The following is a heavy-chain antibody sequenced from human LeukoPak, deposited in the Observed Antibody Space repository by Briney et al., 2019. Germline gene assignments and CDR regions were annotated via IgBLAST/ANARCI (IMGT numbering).Heavy chain of an antibody. D-gene: IGHD3-10*01. CDR1: GASISTYF. CDR3: ASNYYGSGSLDY. J-gene: IGHJ4*02. CDR2: IYTSGSP. Sequence: SETLSLTCSVSGASISTYFWSWLRQPAGKGLEWIGHIYTSGSPNYNPSLKSRVTISVDTSKNQFSPKLSSVTAADTAVYYCASNYYGSGSLDYWGQGNLVTVSS. V-gene: IGHV4-4*07.